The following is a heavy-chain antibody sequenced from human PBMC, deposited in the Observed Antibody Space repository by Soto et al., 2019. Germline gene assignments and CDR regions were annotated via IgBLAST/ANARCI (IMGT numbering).Heavy chain of an antibody. CDR1: GGSFSGYY. J-gene: IGHJ6*02. V-gene: IGHV4-34*01. CDR2: INHSGST. CDR3: ARPFFSGYYAMDV. Sequence: SETLSLTCAVYGGSFSGYYWGGIRQPPGKGLEWIGEINHSGSTNYNPSLKSRVTISVDTSKNQFSLKLSSVTAADTAVYYCARPFFSGYYAMDVWGQGTTVTVS.